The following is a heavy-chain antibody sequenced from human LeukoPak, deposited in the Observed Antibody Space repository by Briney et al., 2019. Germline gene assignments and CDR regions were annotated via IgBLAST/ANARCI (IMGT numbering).Heavy chain of an antibody. V-gene: IGHV3-74*01. CDR2: INSDGSST. CDR3: AKDPPGYSYGYNWFDP. J-gene: IGHJ5*02. Sequence: PGGSLRLSCAASGFTLSSYWMHWVRQAPGKGLVWVSRINSDGSSTSYADSVKGRFTISRDNAKNTLYLQMNSLRPEDTALYYCAKDPPGYSYGYNWFDPWGQGTLVTVSS. CDR1: GFTLSSYW. D-gene: IGHD5-18*01.